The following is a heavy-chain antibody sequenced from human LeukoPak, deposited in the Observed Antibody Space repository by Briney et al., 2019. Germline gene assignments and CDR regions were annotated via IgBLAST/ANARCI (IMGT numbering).Heavy chain of an antibody. CDR3: ATDQRSPLRRGALDM. D-gene: IGHD3-3*01. V-gene: IGHV3-7*03. CDR1: GFTFSNYG. CDR2: IKEDGTEK. J-gene: IGHJ3*02. Sequence: PGGSLRLSCAASGFTFSNYGMTWVRQAPGKGLEWVAGIKEDGTEKYYADSVKGRFTISRDNAENSLYLQMDSLRAEDKALYYCATDQRSPLRRGALDMWGKGTMVTVS.